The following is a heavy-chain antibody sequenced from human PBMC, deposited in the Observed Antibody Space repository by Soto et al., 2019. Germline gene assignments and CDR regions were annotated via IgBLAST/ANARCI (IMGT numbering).Heavy chain of an antibody. V-gene: IGHV4-39*01. CDR1: GGSISSSSYY. Sequence: SETLSLTCTVSGGSISSSSYYWGWIRQPPGKGLEWIGSIYYSGSTYYNPSLKSRVTISVDTSKNQFSLKLSSVTAADTAVYYCARHDRSSSGWYGDYFDYWGQGTLVTVSS. CDR3: ARHDRSSSGWYGDYFDY. J-gene: IGHJ4*02. CDR2: IYYSGST. D-gene: IGHD6-19*01.